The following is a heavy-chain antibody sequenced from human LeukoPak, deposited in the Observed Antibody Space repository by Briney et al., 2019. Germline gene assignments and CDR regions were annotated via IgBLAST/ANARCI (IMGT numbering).Heavy chain of an antibody. CDR2: IYWDDDK. V-gene: IGHV2-5*02. CDR3: AHRPGFYYFAY. CDR1: GFALSTSGVG. D-gene: IGHD6-25*01. Sequence: ESGPTLVKPTQTLTLTCTFSGFALSTSGVGVGWIRQPPGKALEWLALIYWDDDKRYSPSLKSRLTITKDTSKNQVVLTMTNMDPVDTAKFYCAHRPGFYYFAYWGQGTLVTVPS. J-gene: IGHJ4*02.